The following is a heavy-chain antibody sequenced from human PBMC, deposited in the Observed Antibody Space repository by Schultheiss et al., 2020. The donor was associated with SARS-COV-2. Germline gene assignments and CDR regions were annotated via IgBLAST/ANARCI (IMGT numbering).Heavy chain of an antibody. V-gene: IGHV1-24*01. J-gene: IGHJ4*02. D-gene: IGHD6-6*01. CDR3: ARSIAARFDY. CDR1: GYTFTSYD. Sequence: ASVKVSCKASGYTFTSYDINWVRQATGQGLEWMGGFDAEDGETIYAQQFQGRISMTEDTSAATAYMELSSLSPEDTAVYYCARSIAARFDYWGQGTLVTVSS. CDR2: FDAEDGET.